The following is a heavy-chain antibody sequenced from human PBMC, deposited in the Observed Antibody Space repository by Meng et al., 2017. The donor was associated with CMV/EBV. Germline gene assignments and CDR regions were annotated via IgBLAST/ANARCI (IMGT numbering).Heavy chain of an antibody. CDR3: ARVVVVPAATTLRYYYYGMDV. J-gene: IGHJ6*02. V-gene: IGHV1-18*01. CDR1: SYTFTSYG. D-gene: IGHD2-2*01. CDR2: ISAYNGNT. Sequence: ASVKVSCKASSYTFTSYGISWVRQAPGQGLEWMGWISAYNGNTNYAQKLQGRVTMTTDTSTSTAYMELRSLRSDDTDVYYCARVVVVPAATTLRYYYYGMDVWGQGTTVTVSS.